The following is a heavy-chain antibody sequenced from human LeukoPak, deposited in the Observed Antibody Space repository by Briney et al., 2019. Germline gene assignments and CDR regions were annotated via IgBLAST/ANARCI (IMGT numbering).Heavy chain of an antibody. D-gene: IGHD2-2*01. Sequence: SETLSLTCTVSGGSISSGSYYWSWIRQPAGKGLEWIGRIYTSGSTNYNPSLKSRVTRSVDTSKNQFSLKLSSVTAADTAVYYCARDHEVVPSYYYMDVWGKGTTVTVSS. CDR2: IYTSGST. V-gene: IGHV4-61*02. CDR3: ARDHEVVPSYYYMDV. J-gene: IGHJ6*03. CDR1: GGSISSGSYY.